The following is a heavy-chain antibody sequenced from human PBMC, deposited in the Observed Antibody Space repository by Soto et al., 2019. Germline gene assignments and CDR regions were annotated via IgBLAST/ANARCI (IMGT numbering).Heavy chain of an antibody. CDR1: GYSFTSYW. Sequence: GEYLKISCKSSGYSFTSYWISWVRQMPGKGLEWMGRIDPNDSYTNYSPSFQGHVTISADKSISTSYLQWSSLKASDTAMYYCARHGITGYYYYGMDVWGQGTTVTVSS. CDR3: ARHGITGYYYYGMDV. J-gene: IGHJ6*02. V-gene: IGHV5-10-1*01. CDR2: IDPNDSYT. D-gene: IGHD1-20*01.